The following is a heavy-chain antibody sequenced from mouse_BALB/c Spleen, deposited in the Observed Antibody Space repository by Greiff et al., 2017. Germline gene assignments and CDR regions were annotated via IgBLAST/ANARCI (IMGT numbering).Heavy chain of an antibody. D-gene: IGHD1-1*01. CDR1: GYSITSDYA. CDR3: ARSGHGTVVATDVPFDY. V-gene: IGHV3-2*02. J-gene: IGHJ2*01. CDR2: ISYSGST. Sequence: EVQLQESGPGLVKPSQSLSLTCTVTGYSITSDYAWNWIRQFPGNKLEWMGYISYSGSTSYNPSLKSRISITRDTSKNQFFLQLNSVTTEDTATYYCARSGHGTVVATDVPFDYWGQGTTLTVSS.